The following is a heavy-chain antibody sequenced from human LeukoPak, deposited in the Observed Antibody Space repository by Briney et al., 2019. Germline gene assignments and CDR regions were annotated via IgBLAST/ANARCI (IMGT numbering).Heavy chain of an antibody. V-gene: IGHV3-23*01. CDR3: ARSPPPYYYYYGVDV. J-gene: IGHJ6*02. CDR2: ISGSGGST. CDR1: GFTFSSYA. Sequence: LPGGSLRLSCAASGFTFSSYAMSWVRQAPGKGLEWVSAISGSGGSTYYADSVKGRFTISRDNSKNTLYLQMNSLSAEDTAVYYCARSPPPYYYYYGVDVWGQGTTVTVSS.